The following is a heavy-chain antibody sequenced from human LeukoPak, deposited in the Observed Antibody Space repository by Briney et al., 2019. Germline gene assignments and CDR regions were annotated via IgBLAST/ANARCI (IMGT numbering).Heavy chain of an antibody. CDR2: ISGSGGST. D-gene: IGHD2-21*02. CDR3: AKDPTIVVVTAMVY. Sequence: PGGSLRLSCAASGFTFSSYAMSWVRQAPGKGLEWVSAISGSGGSTYYADSVKGRFTISRDNSKNTPYLQMNSLRAEDTAVYYCAKDPTIVVVTAMVYWGQGTLVTVSS. CDR1: GFTFSSYA. V-gene: IGHV3-23*01. J-gene: IGHJ4*02.